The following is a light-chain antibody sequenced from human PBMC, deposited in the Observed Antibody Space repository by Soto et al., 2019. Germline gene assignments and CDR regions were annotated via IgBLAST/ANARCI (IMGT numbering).Light chain of an antibody. CDR2: RNN. V-gene: IGLV1-47*01. CDR1: SSNIGSNY. CDR3: AAWDDSLSGFYV. J-gene: IGLJ1*01. Sequence: ASRTPREGGPIIRSGSSSNIGSNYVYWYQQLPGTAPKLLIYRNNQRPSGVPDRFSGSKSGTSASLAISGLLSEDEADYYCAAWDDSLSGFYVFGTGTRSPS.